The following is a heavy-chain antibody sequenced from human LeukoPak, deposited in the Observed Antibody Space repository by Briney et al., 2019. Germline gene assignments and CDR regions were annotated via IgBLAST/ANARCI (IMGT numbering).Heavy chain of an antibody. CDR1: GFTFSSYS. J-gene: IGHJ4*02. D-gene: IGHD2/OR15-2a*01. CDR3: AKDLSSMPHSFDY. CDR2: ISSSSSTI. Sequence: PGGSLRLSCAASGFTFSSYSMNWVRQAPGKGLEWVSYISSSSSTIYYADSVKGRFTISRDNAKNSLYLQMNSLRAEDTAVYYCAKDLSSMPHSFDYQGQVTQVTVSS. V-gene: IGHV3-48*01.